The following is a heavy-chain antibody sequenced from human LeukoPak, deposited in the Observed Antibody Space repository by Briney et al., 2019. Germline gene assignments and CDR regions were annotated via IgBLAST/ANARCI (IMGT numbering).Heavy chain of an antibody. CDR2: ISAYNGDT. J-gene: IGHJ6*03. CDR3: ARMVSDYYYMDV. D-gene: IGHD2-8*01. Sequence: ASVKVSCKTSGYTFTDFYMHWVRQAPGQGLEWMGWISAYNGDTNYAQKLQGRVTMTTDTSTSTAYMELRSLRSDDTAVYYCARMVSDYYYMDVWGKGTTVTISS. CDR1: GYTFTDFY. V-gene: IGHV1-18*04.